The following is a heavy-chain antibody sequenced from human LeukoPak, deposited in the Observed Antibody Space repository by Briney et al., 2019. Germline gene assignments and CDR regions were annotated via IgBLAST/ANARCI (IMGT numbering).Heavy chain of an antibody. CDR2: ISGSGGST. J-gene: IGHJ4*02. D-gene: IGHD7-27*01. CDR3: ARRSGDREFEY. V-gene: IGHV3-23*01. CDR1: GFTFSSYW. Sequence: GGSLRLSCAASGFTFSSYWMTWVRQAPGKGLEWVSAISGSGGSTHYADSVKGRFTISRDNSKNTLYLQMNSLRVDDTAVYYCARRSGDREFEYWGQGTLVTVSS.